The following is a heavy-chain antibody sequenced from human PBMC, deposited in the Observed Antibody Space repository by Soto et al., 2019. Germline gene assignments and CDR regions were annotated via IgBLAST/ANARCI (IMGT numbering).Heavy chain of an antibody. CDR3: ARPRNYYDGTGYYPLGY. CDR2: IWYDGSDK. J-gene: IGHJ4*02. V-gene: IGHV3-33*01. D-gene: IGHD3-22*01. CDR1: GFTFSDYG. Sequence: QVQLVESGGGEVQPGRSLRLSCAGSGFTFSDYGMHWVRQAPGKGLEWVAIIWYDGSDKYYADSVKGRFTISRDNSKNTLYLQMNSLRAEDTAVYYCARPRNYYDGTGYYPLGYWGKGTLVTVSS.